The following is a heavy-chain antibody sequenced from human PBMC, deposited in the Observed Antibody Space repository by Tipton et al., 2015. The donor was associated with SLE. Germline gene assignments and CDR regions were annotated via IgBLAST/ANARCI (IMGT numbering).Heavy chain of an antibody. J-gene: IGHJ3*01. Sequence: LRLSCAVSGYSISSGYYWGWIRQPPGKGLEWIGYIYTSGNTDYNPSLKSRVTISVDTSKNQLSLKLNSVTAADTAVYYCATSIAVAGDAFDVWGQGTMVTVSS. CDR2: IYTSGNT. CDR1: GYSISSGYY. CDR3: ATSIAVAGDAFDV. V-gene: IGHV4-38-2*01. D-gene: IGHD6-13*01.